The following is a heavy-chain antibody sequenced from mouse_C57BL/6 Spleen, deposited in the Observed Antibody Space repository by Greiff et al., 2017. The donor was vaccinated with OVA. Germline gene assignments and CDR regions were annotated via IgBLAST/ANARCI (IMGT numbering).Heavy chain of an antibody. CDR2: INPNNGGT. CDR1: GYTFTDYN. Sequence: EVQLQQSGPELVKPGASVKMSCKASGYTFTDYNMHWVKQSHGKSLEWIGYINPNNGGTSYNQKFKGKATLTVNKSSSTAYMELRSLTSEDSAVYYCARARGYYWYFDVWGTGTTVTVSS. D-gene: IGHD2-2*01. V-gene: IGHV1-22*01. CDR3: ARARGYYWYFDV. J-gene: IGHJ1*03.